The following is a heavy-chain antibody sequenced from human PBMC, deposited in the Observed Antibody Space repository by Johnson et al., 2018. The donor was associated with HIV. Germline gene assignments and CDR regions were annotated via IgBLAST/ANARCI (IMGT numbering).Heavy chain of an antibody. D-gene: IGHD1-26*01. CDR3: TTDPGEWELLGDGDAFDI. J-gene: IGHJ3*02. CDR1: GFTFSYYS. CDR2: ISHDGSNK. Sequence: QVQLVESGGGVVQPGRSLRLSCAASGFTFSYYSMHWVRQAPGKGLEWVAVISHDGSNKYYADSVRGRFTISRDKSRNTLYLQMNSLKTEDTAVYYCTTDPGEWELLGDGDAFDIWGQGTMVTVSS. V-gene: IGHV3-30-3*01.